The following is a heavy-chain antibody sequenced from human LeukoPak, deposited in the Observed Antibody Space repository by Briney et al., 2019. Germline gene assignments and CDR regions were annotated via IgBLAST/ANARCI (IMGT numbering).Heavy chain of an antibody. V-gene: IGHV3-48*02. Sequence: PGGSLRLSCAASGFTFSSYSMNWVRQAPGKGLEWVSYITSSSGTISYADSMKGRFTISRDNAKNSLYLQMNSLRDEDTAVYYCVRYFDYWGQGTLVTVSS. J-gene: IGHJ4*02. CDR1: GFTFSSYS. CDR3: VRYFDY. CDR2: ITSSSGTI.